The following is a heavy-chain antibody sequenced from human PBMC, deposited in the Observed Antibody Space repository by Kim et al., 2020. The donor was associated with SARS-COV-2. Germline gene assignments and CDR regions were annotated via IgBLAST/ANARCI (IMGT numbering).Heavy chain of an antibody. D-gene: IGHD6-13*01. J-gene: IGHJ4*02. Sequence: SGTTNYNPSLKRRVTISADKSKNQFSLKLTSLTAADTALYYWARGYASSLWGQGTLVTVSS. CDR2: SGTT. V-gene: IGHV4-4*02. CDR3: ARGYASSL.